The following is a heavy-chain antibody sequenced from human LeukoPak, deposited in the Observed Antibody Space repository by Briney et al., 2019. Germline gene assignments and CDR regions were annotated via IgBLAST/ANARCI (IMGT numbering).Heavy chain of an antibody. CDR2: IIPIFGTA. CDR3: AKDSNWILFDD. Sequence: SVKVSCKASGYTFTSYYMHWVRQAPGQGLEWMGGIIPIFGTANYAQKFQGRVTITADKSTSTAYMELSSLRSEDTAVYYCAKDSNWILFDDWGQGTLVTVSS. V-gene: IGHV1-69*06. J-gene: IGHJ4*02. D-gene: IGHD2-2*03. CDR1: GYTFTSYY.